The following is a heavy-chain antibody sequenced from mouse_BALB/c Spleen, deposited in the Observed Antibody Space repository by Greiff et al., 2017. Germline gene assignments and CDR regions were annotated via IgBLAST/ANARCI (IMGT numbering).Heavy chain of an antibody. CDR1: GYSFSSYW. CDR3: ARFGPFYYGYDDGDY. CDR2: IYPGDGDT. V-gene: IGHV1-80*01. D-gene: IGHD2-2*01. J-gene: IGHJ2*01. Sequence: QVQLQQSGAELVRPGSSVKISCKASGYSFSSYWMNWVKQRPGQGLEWIGQIYPGDGDTNYNGKFKGKATLTADKSSSTAYMQLSSLTSEDSAVYFCARFGPFYYGYDDGDYWGQGTTLTVSS.